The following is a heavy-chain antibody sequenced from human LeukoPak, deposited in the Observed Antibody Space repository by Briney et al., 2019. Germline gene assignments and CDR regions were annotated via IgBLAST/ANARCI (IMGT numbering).Heavy chain of an antibody. CDR1: GFTFGDYA. D-gene: IGHD6-13*01. Sequence: PGGSLRLSCTASGFTFGDYAMSWVRQAPGKGLEWVSSISSRSSSIYYADSVRGRFTISRDNAKNLLFLQMNSLRAEDTAVYFCARGIAASGTDCWGQGTLVTVSS. J-gene: IGHJ4*02. CDR2: ISSRSSSI. V-gene: IGHV3-21*01. CDR3: ARGIAASGTDC.